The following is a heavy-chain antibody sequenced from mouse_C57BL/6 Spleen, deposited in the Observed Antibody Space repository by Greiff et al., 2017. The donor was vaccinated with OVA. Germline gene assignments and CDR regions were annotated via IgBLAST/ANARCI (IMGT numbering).Heavy chain of an antibody. Sequence: VQLQQPGAELVRPGSSVKLSCKASGYTFTSYWMDWVKQRPGQGLEWIGNIYPSDSETHYNQKFKDKATLTVDKSSSTANMQLSSLTSEDSAVYYWARGGIYYDYDVWGTGTTVTVSS. J-gene: IGHJ1*03. D-gene: IGHD2-4*01. CDR2: IYPSDSET. V-gene: IGHV1-61*01. CDR1: GYTFTSYW. CDR3: ARGGIYYDYDV.